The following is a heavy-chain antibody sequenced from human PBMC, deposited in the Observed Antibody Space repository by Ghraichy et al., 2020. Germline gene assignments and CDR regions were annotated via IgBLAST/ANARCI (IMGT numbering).Heavy chain of an antibody. V-gene: IGHV4-59*01. CDR3: ARPSYSSSWYDAFDI. CDR1: GGSISSYY. D-gene: IGHD6-13*01. J-gene: IGHJ3*02. CDR2: IYYSGST. Sequence: SETLSLTCTVSGGSISSYYWSWIRPPPGKGLEWIGYIYYSGSTNYNPSLTSRFTISVDTSKNQFSLKLSSVTAADTAVYYCARPSYSSSWYDAFDIWGQGTMVTVSS.